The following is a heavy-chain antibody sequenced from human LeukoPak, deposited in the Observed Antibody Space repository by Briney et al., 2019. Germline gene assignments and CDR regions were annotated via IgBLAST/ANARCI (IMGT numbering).Heavy chain of an antibody. V-gene: IGHV3-7*01. Sequence: PGGSLRLSCAASGFTFSNYWMIWVRQAPGKGLEWVANIRQDGSEKYYVASVRGRFTISRDNAKNSLYLQMNSLRAEDTAVYYCAREYYYDSSGYYSLPKFDYWGQGTLVTVSS. CDR3: AREYYYDSSGYYSLPKFDY. D-gene: IGHD3-22*01. CDR2: IRQDGSEK. J-gene: IGHJ4*02. CDR1: GFTFSNYW.